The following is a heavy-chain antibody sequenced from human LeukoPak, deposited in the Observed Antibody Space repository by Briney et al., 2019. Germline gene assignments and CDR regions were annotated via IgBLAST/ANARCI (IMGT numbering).Heavy chain of an antibody. CDR2: IWHSGGN. CDR1: GYSISTGYY. CDR3: ARDPSSTGYY. D-gene: IGHD4-17*01. Sequence: SETLSLTCAVSGYSISTGYYWGWIRQPPGKGLEWIGNIWHSGGNYYNPSLKSRVTISLETSKNQFSLRLTSVTAADTAVYYCARDPSSTGYYWGQGILVIVSS. J-gene: IGHJ4*02. V-gene: IGHV4-38-2*02.